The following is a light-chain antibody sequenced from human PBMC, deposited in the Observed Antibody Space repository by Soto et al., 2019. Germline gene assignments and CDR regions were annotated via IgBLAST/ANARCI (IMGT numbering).Light chain of an antibody. V-gene: IGKV3-11*01. CDR3: QQRYNWPWT. Sequence: EIVLTQSPGTLSLSPGERATLSCRASQSIRNFLAWYQQKPGQAPRLLIYDASNRASGIPPRFSGSGSGTDFTLAISALEPEDLAVYYCQQRYNWPWTFGQGTKVDI. CDR2: DAS. J-gene: IGKJ1*01. CDR1: QSIRNF.